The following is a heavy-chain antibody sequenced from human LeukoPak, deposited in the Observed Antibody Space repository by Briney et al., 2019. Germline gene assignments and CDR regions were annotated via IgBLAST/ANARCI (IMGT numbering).Heavy chain of an antibody. D-gene: IGHD6-6*01. CDR2: ISAYNGNT. CDR1: GYTLTSYG. CDR3: ARDNKYSSSLGGDY. V-gene: IGHV1-18*01. J-gene: IGHJ4*02. Sequence: ASVKVSCKASGYTLTSYGISWVRQAPGQGLEWMGWISAYNGNTNYAQKLQGRVTMTTDTSTSTAYMELRSLRSDDTAVYYCARDNKYSSSLGGDYWGQGTLVTVSS.